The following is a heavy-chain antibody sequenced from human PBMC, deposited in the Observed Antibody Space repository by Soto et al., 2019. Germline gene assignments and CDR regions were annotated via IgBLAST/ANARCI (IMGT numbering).Heavy chain of an antibody. CDR1: GFTFSSYS. Sequence: EVQLVESGGGLVQPGGSLRLSCAASGFTFSSYSMNWVRQAPGKGLEWVSYISSSSSTIYYADSVKGRFTISRDNAKNSLYLQMNSLIAEDTAVYYCARGRGYYGSGSPYYFDYWGQGTLVTVSS. V-gene: IGHV3-48*01. CDR2: ISSSSSTI. CDR3: ARGRGYYGSGSPYYFDY. D-gene: IGHD3-10*01. J-gene: IGHJ4*02.